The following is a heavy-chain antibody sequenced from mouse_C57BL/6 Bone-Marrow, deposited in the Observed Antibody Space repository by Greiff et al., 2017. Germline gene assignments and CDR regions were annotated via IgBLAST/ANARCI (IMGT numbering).Heavy chain of an antibody. CDR3: TRFYY. V-gene: IGHV1-15*01. J-gene: IGHJ4*01. Sequence: VQRVESGAELVRPGASVTLSCKASGYTFTDYEMHWVKQTPVHGLEWIGAIDPETGGTAYNQKFKGKAILTADKSSSTAYMELRSLTSEDSAVYYCTRFYYWGQGTSVTVSS. CDR1: GYTFTDYE. CDR2: IDPETGGT.